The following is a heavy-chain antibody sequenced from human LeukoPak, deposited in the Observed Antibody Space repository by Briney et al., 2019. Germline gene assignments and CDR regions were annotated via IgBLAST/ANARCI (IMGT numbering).Heavy chain of an antibody. CDR2: ISWNSGSI. Sequence: GGSLRLSCAASGFTFDDYAMHWVRQAPGKGLEWVSGISWNSGSIGYADSVKGRFTISRDNAKNSLYLQMNSLRAEDTALYYCARHPPDYGDYVYYFDYWGQGTLVTVSS. CDR1: GFTFDDYA. CDR3: ARHPPDYGDYVYYFDY. J-gene: IGHJ4*02. D-gene: IGHD4-17*01. V-gene: IGHV3-9*01.